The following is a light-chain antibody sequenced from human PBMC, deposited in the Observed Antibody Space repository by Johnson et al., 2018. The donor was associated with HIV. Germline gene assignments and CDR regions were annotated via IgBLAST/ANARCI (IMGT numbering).Light chain of an antibody. V-gene: IGLV1-51*01. J-gene: IGLJ1*01. CDR2: DNH. CDR1: NSNFGNYY. Sequence: QSVLTQPPSVSAAPGQKVTISCSGNNSNFGNYYLSWYQHLPGTAPKLLIYDNHKRPSGIPDRFSGSNSGTSATLAIPGLQAGDEADYYCGTWDTSLSAYVFGTGTKVTVL. CDR3: GTWDTSLSAYV.